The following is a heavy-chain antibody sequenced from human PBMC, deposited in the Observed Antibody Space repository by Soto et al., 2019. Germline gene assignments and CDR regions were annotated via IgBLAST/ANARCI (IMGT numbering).Heavy chain of an antibody. CDR2: ISSNGGST. J-gene: IGHJ4*02. CDR1: GFTFSSYA. CDR3: VKLSSGSGSYAFDY. D-gene: IGHD1-26*01. V-gene: IGHV3-64D*08. Sequence: GGSLRLSCSASGFTFSSYAMHWVRQAPGKGLEYVSAISSNGGSTYYADSVKGRFTISRDNSKNTLYLQMSSLRAEDTAVYYCVKLSSGSGSYAFDYWGQGTLVTVSS.